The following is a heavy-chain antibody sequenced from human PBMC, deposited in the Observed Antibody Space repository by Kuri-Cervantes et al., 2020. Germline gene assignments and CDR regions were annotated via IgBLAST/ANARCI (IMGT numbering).Heavy chain of an antibody. V-gene: IGHV3-23*01. CDR2: LSGSGGST. D-gene: IGHD3-22*01. CDR3: ASTDYYDSNGYSPIDY. Sequence: GEALKTSCAASGFAFSSYAMGWVRQAPGKGLEWVSALSGSGGSTYYADSVKGRFTIPRDNSKNTLYLQMNSRSAEDTALYYWASTDYYDSNGYSPIDYWGQGTLVTVSS. CDR1: GFAFSSYA. J-gene: IGHJ4*02.